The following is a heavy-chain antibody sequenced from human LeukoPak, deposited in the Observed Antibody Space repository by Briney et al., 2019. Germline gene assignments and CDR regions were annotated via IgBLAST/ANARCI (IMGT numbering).Heavy chain of an antibody. V-gene: IGHV3-48*03. J-gene: IGHJ4*02. CDR3: ARDLSIYFGSGNFGF. CDR1: RFTFSNYE. D-gene: IGHD3-10*01. CDR2: ITSSGRTI. Sequence: PGGSLTLSRAASRFTFSNYEMNWVRQAPGKGLEWVSYITSSGRTIYYAASVKGPFTISRDKAKNSLYLQLNRLRAEDTDVYYCARDLSIYFGSGNFGFWGQGTLVTVSS.